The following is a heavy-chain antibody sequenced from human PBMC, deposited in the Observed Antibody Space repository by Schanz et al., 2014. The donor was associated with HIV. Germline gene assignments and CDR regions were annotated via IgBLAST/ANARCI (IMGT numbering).Heavy chain of an antibody. V-gene: IGHV1-8*02. CDR2: MNPSTGNS. CDR1: GYSFTGYY. D-gene: IGHD1-26*01. CDR3: ARGPKWEGLMDV. Sequence: QVQLVQSGAEVEKPGASAKVSCKASGYSFTGYYIHWVRQAPGLGLEWMGWMNPSTGNSGYAQMFQVRVTMTRDTSISTAYLEVDSLKSEDTAVYYCARGPKWEGLMDVWGQGTTVIVSS. J-gene: IGHJ6*02.